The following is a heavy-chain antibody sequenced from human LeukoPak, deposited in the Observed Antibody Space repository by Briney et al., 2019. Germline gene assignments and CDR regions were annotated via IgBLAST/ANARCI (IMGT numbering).Heavy chain of an antibody. CDR1: GFNFANHA. CDR2: ISGGGDIT. Sequence: GGSLRLSCAASGFNFANHAMSWVRQTAGKGREWVSAISGGGDITYYADSVKGRFTISRDNSKDTLFLQMHSLRPGDTAVYYCVREDTPATANYWGQGTLVTISS. V-gene: IGHV3-23*01. D-gene: IGHD2-21*02. CDR3: VREDTPATANY. J-gene: IGHJ4*02.